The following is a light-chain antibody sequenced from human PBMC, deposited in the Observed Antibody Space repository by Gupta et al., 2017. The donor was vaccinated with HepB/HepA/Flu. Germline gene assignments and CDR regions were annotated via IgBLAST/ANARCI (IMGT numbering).Light chain of an antibody. CDR1: EDIDEY. CDR3: LKMEDPVI. Sequence: GETVTISCQAREDIDEYLNWYQTKPGKPPKLLIYDASTSVTGVPSRFRGRGSGTHVTLTITSLKPEEAAADDCLKMEDPVIFGPGTRVDVK. J-gene: IGKJ3*01. V-gene: IGKV1-33*01. CDR2: DAS.